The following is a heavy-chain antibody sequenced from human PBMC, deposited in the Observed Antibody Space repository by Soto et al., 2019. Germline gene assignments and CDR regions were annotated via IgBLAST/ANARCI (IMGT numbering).Heavy chain of an antibody. Sequence: SETLSLTSAVYGGSFSGFYWSWIRQPPGKGLEWIGEINHSGSTNYNPSLKSRVTISVDTSKNQFSLKLSSVTAADTAVYCCARTLPVSYYYGSGSYYPTYNWFDPWGQGTLVTVSS. CDR3: ARTLPVSYYYGSGSYYPTYNWFDP. J-gene: IGHJ5*02. D-gene: IGHD3-10*01. V-gene: IGHV4-34*01. CDR2: INHSGST. CDR1: GGSFSGFY.